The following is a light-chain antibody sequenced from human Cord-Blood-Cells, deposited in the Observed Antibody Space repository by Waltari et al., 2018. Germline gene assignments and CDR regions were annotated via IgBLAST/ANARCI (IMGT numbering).Light chain of an antibody. J-gene: IGLJ2*01. CDR1: SSDVGRYNR. V-gene: IGLV2-18*02. Sequence: SALTQPPSVSGSPGQSVTISCTGTSSDVGRYNRVSRYQQHPGTAPQLMFYEVSNRPSGVPDRFAWSQAGNTASLTISRLQADDEADYDCSSYTSSSTVVFGGGTKLTFL. CDR3: SSYTSSSTVV. CDR2: EVS.